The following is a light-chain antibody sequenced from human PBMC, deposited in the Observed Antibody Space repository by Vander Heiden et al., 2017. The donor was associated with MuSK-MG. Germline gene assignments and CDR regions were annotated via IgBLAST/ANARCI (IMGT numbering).Light chain of an antibody. J-gene: IGLJ2*01. Sequence: QSVLAQPPSASRTPGQRVTLSCSGSSSNIGSNNVNWYQQRPGTAPKLLIYSNNQRPSGVPDRFSGSKSGTSASLAISGLQSEDEADYYCAAWDDSLNGVVFGGGTNLTVL. V-gene: IGLV1-44*01. CDR1: SSNIGSNN. CDR2: SNN. CDR3: AAWDDSLNGVV.